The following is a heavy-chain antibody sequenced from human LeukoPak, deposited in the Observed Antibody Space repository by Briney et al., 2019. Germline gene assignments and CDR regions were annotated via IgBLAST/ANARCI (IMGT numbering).Heavy chain of an antibody. Sequence: SETLSLTCAVYGGSFSGYYWSWIRQPPGKGLEWIGEINHSGSTNYNPSLKSRVTISADTSKNQFSLKLSSVTAADTAVYYCARSADYDFWSGYPNWFDPWGQGTLVTVSS. CDR1: GGSFSGYY. CDR3: ARSADYDFWSGYPNWFDP. V-gene: IGHV4-34*01. D-gene: IGHD3-3*01. CDR2: INHSGST. J-gene: IGHJ5*02.